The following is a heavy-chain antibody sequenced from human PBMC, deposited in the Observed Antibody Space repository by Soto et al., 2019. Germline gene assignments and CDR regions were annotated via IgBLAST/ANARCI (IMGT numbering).Heavy chain of an antibody. D-gene: IGHD1-26*01. V-gene: IGHV3-74*01. J-gene: IGHJ4*02. CDR1: GFTFNTHW. CDR2: INSDGSIT. CDR3: ARAMTSVGAAAKGDF. Sequence: GGSLRLSCASSGFTFNTHWMHWVRQAPGKGLVWVSRINSDGSITDYADSVKGRFSISRDNPRNTLYLQMNSLSPEDTAVYYCARAMTSVGAAAKGDFWGQGTLVTVSS.